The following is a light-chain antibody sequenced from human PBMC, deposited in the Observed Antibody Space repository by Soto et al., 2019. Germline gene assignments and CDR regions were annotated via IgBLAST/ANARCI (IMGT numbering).Light chain of an antibody. CDR3: QLYDSSRT. CDR2: CAS. J-gene: IGKJ1*01. Sequence: EIVLTQSPGTLSLSPGERATLSCRASQSVDSRFLAWYQQKRGQAPRVLMYCASIRATGIPDRFSGSGSGTDFTLSIIRLEPEDFAVYYCQLYDSSRTFGQGTKVEMK. CDR1: QSVDSRF. V-gene: IGKV3-20*01.